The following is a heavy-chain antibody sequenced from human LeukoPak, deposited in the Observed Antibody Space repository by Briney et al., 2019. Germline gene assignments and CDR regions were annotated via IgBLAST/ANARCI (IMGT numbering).Heavy chain of an antibody. CDR1: GFTFSSYE. CDR3: ARESPVTTWVGDAFDI. D-gene: IGHD4-17*01. Sequence: GESLRLSCAASGFTFSSYEMNWVRQAPEKGLEWVSYISSSGSTIYYADSVKGRFTISRDNAKNSLYLQMNSLRAEDTAVYYCARESPVTTWVGDAFDIWGQGTMVTVSS. V-gene: IGHV3-48*03. CDR2: ISSSGSTI. J-gene: IGHJ3*02.